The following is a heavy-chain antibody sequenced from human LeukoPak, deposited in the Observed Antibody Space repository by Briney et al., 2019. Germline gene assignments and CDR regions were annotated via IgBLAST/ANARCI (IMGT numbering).Heavy chain of an antibody. Sequence: GGSLRLSCAASGFAFSNFPMTWVRQAPGKGLEAFSSISGSGGDTYYKDSVKGRFTISRDNSKNTLYLQMNSLRAEDTAVYYCARDQQLWDPFDYWGQGTLVTVSS. CDR3: ARDQQLWDPFDY. CDR1: GFAFSNFP. CDR2: ISGSGGDT. J-gene: IGHJ4*02. V-gene: IGHV3-23*01. D-gene: IGHD5-18*01.